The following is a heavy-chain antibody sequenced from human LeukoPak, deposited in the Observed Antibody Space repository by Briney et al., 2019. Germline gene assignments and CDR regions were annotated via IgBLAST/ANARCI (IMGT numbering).Heavy chain of an antibody. Sequence: GGSLRLSCAASGFTFSSYAMSWVRQAPGKGLEWVSAISGSGGSTFYADSVKGRFTISRDNSKNTLYLQMSSLRAEDTAVYYCAKHVDIVGTPFDYWGQGTLVTVSS. J-gene: IGHJ4*02. CDR1: GFTFSSYA. D-gene: IGHD5-12*01. CDR3: AKHVDIVGTPFDY. CDR2: ISGSGGST. V-gene: IGHV3-23*01.